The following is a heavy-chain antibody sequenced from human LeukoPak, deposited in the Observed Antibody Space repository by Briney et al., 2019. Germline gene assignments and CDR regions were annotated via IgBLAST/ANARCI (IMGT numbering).Heavy chain of an antibody. Sequence: PSETLSLTCSVSSDSISSYYWSWVRQAPGKGLEWIAYIHYTGYTEYNPPLKSPVTISGDTSKRQFSLKVSSVTAADTAVYYCARGVGGGDRYFDYWGQGTLVTVSS. CDR1: SDSISSYY. D-gene: IGHD1-26*01. CDR2: IHYTGYT. V-gene: IGHV4-59*01. CDR3: ARGVGGGDRYFDY. J-gene: IGHJ4*02.